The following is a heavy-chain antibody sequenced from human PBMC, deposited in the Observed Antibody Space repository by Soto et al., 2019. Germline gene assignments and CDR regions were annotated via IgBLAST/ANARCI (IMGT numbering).Heavy chain of an antibody. V-gene: IGHV1-69*13. J-gene: IGHJ4*02. Sequence: SVKVSCKASGGTFSSYAISWVRQAPGQGLEWMGGIIPIFGTANYAQKFQGRVTITADESTSTAYMELSSLRSEDTAVYYCARDKDDYGGNSYYFDYWGQGTLVTVSS. CDR2: IIPIFGTA. CDR1: GGTFSSYA. CDR3: ARDKDDYGGNSYYFDY. D-gene: IGHD4-17*01.